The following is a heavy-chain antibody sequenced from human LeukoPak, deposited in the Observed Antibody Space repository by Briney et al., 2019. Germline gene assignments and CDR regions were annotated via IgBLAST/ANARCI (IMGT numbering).Heavy chain of an antibody. CDR1: GFTFSSYW. CDR3: ARDTTDSPLDY. J-gene: IGHJ4*02. CDR2: IKQDGSEK. V-gene: IGHV3-7*01. Sequence: GGSLRLSCAASGFTFSSYWMSWVRQAPGKGLEWVANIKQDGSEKYYVDSVKGRFTISRDNAKNSLYLQMNSLRAEDTAVYCCARDTTDSPLDYWGQGTLVTVSS. D-gene: IGHD1-1*01.